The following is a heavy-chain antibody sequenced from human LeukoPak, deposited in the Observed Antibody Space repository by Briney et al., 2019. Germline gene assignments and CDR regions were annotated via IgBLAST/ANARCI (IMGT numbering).Heavy chain of an antibody. D-gene: IGHD3-3*01. CDR1: GFTFTSSA. CDR3: AASFGVVTNHHHYFDY. J-gene: IGHJ4*02. CDR2: IVVGSGNT. Sequence: SVKVSCKASGFTFTSSAVQWVRQARGQRLEWIGWIVVGSGNTNYAQKFQERVTITRDMSTSTAYMELSSLRSEDTAVYYCAASFGVVTNHHHYFDYWGQGTLVTVSS. V-gene: IGHV1-58*01.